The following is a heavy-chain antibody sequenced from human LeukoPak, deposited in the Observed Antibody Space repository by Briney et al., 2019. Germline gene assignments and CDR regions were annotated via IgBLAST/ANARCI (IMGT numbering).Heavy chain of an antibody. CDR3: ARDSIAISSDFDY. CDR2: ISSSGSTI. CDR1: GFTFDDYD. Sequence: GSLRLSCAASGFTFDDYDMNWVRQAPGKGLAWVSYISSSGSTIYYADSVKGRFTISRDNAKNSLYLQMNSLRAEDTAVYYCARDSIAISSDFDYGGQGTLVTVS. J-gene: IGHJ4*02. V-gene: IGHV3-48*03. D-gene: IGHD3-9*01.